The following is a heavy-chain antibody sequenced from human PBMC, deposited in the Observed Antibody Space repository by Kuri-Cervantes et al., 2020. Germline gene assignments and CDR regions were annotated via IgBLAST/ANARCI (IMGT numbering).Heavy chain of an antibody. CDR1: GFTVSSNY. Sequence: GESLKISCAASGFTVSSNYMSWVRQAPGQGLEWVSVMYSGGSTYYADSVKGRFTISRDNSKNTLYLQMNSLRAEDTAVYYCARDPPRWATIGLRGGDYWGQGTLVTVSS. V-gene: IGHV3-66*01. CDR2: MYSGGST. CDR3: ARDPPRWATIGLRGGDY. J-gene: IGHJ4*02. D-gene: IGHD5-24*01.